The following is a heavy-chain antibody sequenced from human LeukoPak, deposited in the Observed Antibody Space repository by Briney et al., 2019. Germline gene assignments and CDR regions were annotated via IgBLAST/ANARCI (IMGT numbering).Heavy chain of an antibody. Sequence: VKVSCKASGGTFSSYAISWVRQAPGQGREWMGGIIPIFGTANYAQKFQGRVTITADESTSTAYMELSSLRSEDTAVYYCARLIIRYNWHDEVDYWGQGTLVTVSS. V-gene: IGHV1-69*13. CDR2: IIPIFGTA. CDR3: ARLIIRYNWHDEVDY. D-gene: IGHD1-20*01. CDR1: GGTFSSYA. J-gene: IGHJ4*02.